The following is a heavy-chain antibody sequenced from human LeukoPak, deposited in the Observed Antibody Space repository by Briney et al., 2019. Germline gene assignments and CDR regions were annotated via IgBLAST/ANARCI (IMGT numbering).Heavy chain of an antibody. J-gene: IGHJ1*01. Sequence: GGSLRLSCAASGFTFSNAWMSSVRQAPGKGLEWVGRIKSKTDGGTTDYAAPVKGRFTISRDDSKNTLYLQMNSLKTEDTAVYYCTARYCRSASCYGEYFQRWGQGTLVTVSS. D-gene: IGHD2-2*01. V-gene: IGHV3-15*01. CDR2: IKSKTDGGTT. CDR3: TARYCRSASCYGEYFQR. CDR1: GFTFSNAW.